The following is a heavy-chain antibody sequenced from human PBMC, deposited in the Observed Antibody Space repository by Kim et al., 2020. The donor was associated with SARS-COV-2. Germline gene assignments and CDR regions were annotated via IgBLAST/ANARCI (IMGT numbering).Heavy chain of an antibody. V-gene: IGHV1-18*04. CDR3: AREQGWLALAGYFDY. CDR1: GYTLTTYG. Sequence: ASVKVSCKTSGYTLTTYGINWVRQAPGQGLEWMGWISVYNGNTKYAQNLQDRVAMTTDTTTGTVYMELRSLTPDDTAVYYCAREQGWLALAGYFDYWGQGTLVTVSS. D-gene: IGHD6-19*01. CDR2: ISVYNGNT. J-gene: IGHJ4*02.